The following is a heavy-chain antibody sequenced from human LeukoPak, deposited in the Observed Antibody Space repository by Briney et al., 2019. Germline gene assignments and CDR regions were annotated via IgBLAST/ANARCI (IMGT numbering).Heavy chain of an antibody. V-gene: IGHV4-39*02. CDR1: GDSISSSTYY. J-gene: IGHJ4*02. D-gene: IGHD3-16*01. Sequence: SETLSLTCAVSGDSISSSTYYWGWIRQPPGKGLEWIGNIYHSGSTYYNPSLKSRVTLSVDTSKNQFSLRLSSVTAADTAVYFCARDRSMFGGTAMYYFDYWGQGTLVTVSS. CDR2: IYHSGST. CDR3: ARDRSMFGGTAMYYFDY.